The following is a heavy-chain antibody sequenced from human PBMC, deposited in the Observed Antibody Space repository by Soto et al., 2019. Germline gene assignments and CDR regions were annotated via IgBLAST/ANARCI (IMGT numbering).Heavy chain of an antibody. D-gene: IGHD6-13*01. CDR3: ARQTTYSGSWHDY. CDR2: IYSSGSI. CDR1: GGSISNYY. Sequence: PSETLSLTCSVSGGSISNYYWNWIRQPAGKGLQWIGRIYSSGSINYNPSLKSRVTMSVGTSKNQFSLKLTSVTAADTAVYYCARQTTYSGSWHDYWGQGTLVTVSS. V-gene: IGHV4-4*07. J-gene: IGHJ4*02.